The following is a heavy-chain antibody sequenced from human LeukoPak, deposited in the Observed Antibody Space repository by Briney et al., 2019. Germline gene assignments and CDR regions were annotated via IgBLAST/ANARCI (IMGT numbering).Heavy chain of an antibody. J-gene: IGHJ3*02. V-gene: IGHV3-72*01. D-gene: IGHD2/OR15-2a*01. CDR2: TRNKANSYTT. Sequence: GGSLRLSCAASGFTFSDHYMDWVRQAPGKGLEWVGRTRNKANSYTTEYAASVKGRFTISRDDSKNSLYPQMNSLKTEDTAVYYCARGKYYPGAFDIWGQGTMVTVSS. CDR3: ARGKYYPGAFDI. CDR1: GFTFSDHY.